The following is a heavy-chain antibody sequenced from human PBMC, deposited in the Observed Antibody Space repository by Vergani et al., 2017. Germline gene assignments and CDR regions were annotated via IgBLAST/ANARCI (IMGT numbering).Heavy chain of an antibody. J-gene: IGHJ4*02. CDR2: IRSKANSYAT. Sequence: EVQLVESGGGLVQPGGSLKLSCAASGFTFSGSAMHWVRQASGKGLEWVGRIRSKANSYATAYAASVNGRFSISRDDSKNTAYLQMNSLKTEDTAVYYCTQALNYYGSGWGQGTLVTVSS. CDR1: GFTFSGSA. CDR3: TQALNYYGSG. V-gene: IGHV3-73*02. D-gene: IGHD3-10*01.